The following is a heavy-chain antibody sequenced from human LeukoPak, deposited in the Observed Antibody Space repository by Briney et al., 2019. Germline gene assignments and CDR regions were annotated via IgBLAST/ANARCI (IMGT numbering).Heavy chain of an antibody. V-gene: IGHV3-23*01. CDR2: ICTSSDST. D-gene: IGHD5-24*01. Sequence: GGSLRPSCAASGFTFSSYAVSWVRQAPGKGLEWVSSICTSSDSTYYADSVEGRFTISRDNSKTTLYLQMNSLSAEDTAVYYCAKGGAEGYKPGYFDCWGQGAMVTVSS. CDR3: AKGGAEGYKPGYFDC. CDR1: GFTFSSYA. J-gene: IGHJ4*02.